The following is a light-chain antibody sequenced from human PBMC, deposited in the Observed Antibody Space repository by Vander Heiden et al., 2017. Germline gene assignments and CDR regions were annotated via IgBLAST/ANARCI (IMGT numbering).Light chain of an antibody. V-gene: IGKV4-1*01. J-gene: IGKJ2*01. CDR3: QQYYSTPYT. Sequence: DIVMTQSLDSLAVSLGERATINCKSSQSILYSSNNKNYLAWYQQKPGQPPKLLIYWASTRESGVPDRFSGSGSGTDFTLTISSLQAGDVAVYYCQQYYSTPYTFGQGTKLEIK. CDR1: QSILYSSNNKNY. CDR2: WAS.